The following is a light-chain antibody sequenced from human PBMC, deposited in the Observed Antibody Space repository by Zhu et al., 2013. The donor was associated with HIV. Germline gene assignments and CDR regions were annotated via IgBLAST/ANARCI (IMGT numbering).Light chain of an antibody. V-gene: IGKV1-5*01. CDR1: QSVSTW. CDR2: AAS. Sequence: DTQMTQSPSTLSASVGDRVTMTCRASQSVSTWVAWYQQKPGKAPKRLIYAASSLQSGVPSRFSGSGSGTEFTLTISSLQPEDFATYYCQQYSDYSWMFGQGTKVEIK. J-gene: IGKJ1*01. CDR3: QQYSDYSWM.